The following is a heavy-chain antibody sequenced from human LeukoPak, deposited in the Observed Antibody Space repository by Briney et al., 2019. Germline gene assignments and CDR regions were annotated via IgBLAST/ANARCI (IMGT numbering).Heavy chain of an antibody. V-gene: IGHV3-30-3*01. CDR1: GFTFSSYA. CDR2: ISYDGSNK. J-gene: IGHJ6*02. D-gene: IGHD6-19*01. CDR3: AVAVANYYYYGMDV. Sequence: GGSLRLSCAAAGFTFSSYAMHWVRQAPGKGLEWVAVISYDGSNKYYADSVKGRFTISRDDSKNTLYLQMNSLRAEDTAVYYCAVAVANYYYYGMDVWGQGTTVTVSS.